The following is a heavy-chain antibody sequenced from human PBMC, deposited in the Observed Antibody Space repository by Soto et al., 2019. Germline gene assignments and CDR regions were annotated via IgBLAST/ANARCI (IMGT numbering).Heavy chain of an antibody. CDR2: ISKDGSVK. Sequence: PGGSLRLSCAASGFTFSSYGMHWVRQAPGKGLEWVAVISKDGSVKYYADSVKGRFTISRDNSKNTLYLQMNSLRAEDTAVYYCAKDVKDGYKYDTRPPLDYWGQGTLVTVSS. J-gene: IGHJ4*02. V-gene: IGHV3-30*18. CDR3: AKDVKDGYKYDTRPPLDY. D-gene: IGHD5-12*01. CDR1: GFTFSSYG.